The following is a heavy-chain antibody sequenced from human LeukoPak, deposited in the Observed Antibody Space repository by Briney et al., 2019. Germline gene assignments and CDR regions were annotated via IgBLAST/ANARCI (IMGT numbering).Heavy chain of an antibody. CDR1: GFRLSGYW. V-gene: IGHV3-74*01. J-gene: IGHJ4*02. D-gene: IGHD6-13*01. CDR3: ARVAGGTTFDY. CDR2: INTDGSTT. Sequence: GGSLRLSCAASGFRLSGYWMHWVRQGPGKGLAWVSRINTDGSTTTYAGSVKGRFTISRDTAKNTLYLQMNSLRVEDTAVYYCARVAGGTTFDYWGQGALVTVSS.